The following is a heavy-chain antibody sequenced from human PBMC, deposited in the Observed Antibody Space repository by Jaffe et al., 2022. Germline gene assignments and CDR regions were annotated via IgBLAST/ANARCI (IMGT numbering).Heavy chain of an antibody. Sequence: QVQLQESGPGLVKPSETLSLTCAVSGYSISSGYYWGWIRQPPGKGLEWIGSIYHSGSTYYNPSLKSRVTISVDTSKNQFSLKLSSVTAADTAVYYCASVGAIPLAGAFDIWGQGTMVTVSS. CDR3: ASVGAIPLAGAFDI. CDR2: IYHSGST. J-gene: IGHJ3*02. V-gene: IGHV4-38-2*01. D-gene: IGHD1-26*01. CDR1: GYSISSGYY.